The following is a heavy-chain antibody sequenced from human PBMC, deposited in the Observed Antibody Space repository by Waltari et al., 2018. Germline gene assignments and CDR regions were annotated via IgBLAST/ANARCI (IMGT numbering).Heavy chain of an antibody. J-gene: IGHJ5*02. D-gene: IGHD3-3*01. V-gene: IGHV3-21*01. CDR1: GYSITSGYY. CDR3: ARAGSNFWSGYYGYGWFDP. CDR2: ISSSSSYI. Sequence: VQLQQWGAGLLKPSETLSLTCAVYGYSITSGYYWGWIRQTPGKGLEWVSSISSSSSYIYYADSVKGRFTISRDNAKNSLYLQMNSLRAEDTAVYYCARAGSNFWSGYYGYGWFDPWGQGTLVTVSS.